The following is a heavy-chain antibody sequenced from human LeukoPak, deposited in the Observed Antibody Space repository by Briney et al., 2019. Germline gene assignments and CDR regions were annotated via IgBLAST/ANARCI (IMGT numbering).Heavy chain of an antibody. Sequence: SETLSLTCTVSGGSISSYYWSWIRQPPGKGLEWIGYISYTGTTNYNPSLKSRVTISVDTSKNQFSLKLSTVTAADTAVYYCARHSGSYYGDAFDIWGQGTMVTVSS. CDR1: GGSISSYY. CDR3: ARHSGSYYGDAFDI. D-gene: IGHD1-26*01. V-gene: IGHV4-59*01. J-gene: IGHJ3*02. CDR2: ISYTGTT.